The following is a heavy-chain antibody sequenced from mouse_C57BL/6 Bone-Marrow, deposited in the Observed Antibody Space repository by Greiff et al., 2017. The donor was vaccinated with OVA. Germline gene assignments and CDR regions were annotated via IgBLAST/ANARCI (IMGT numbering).Heavy chain of an antibody. CDR2: IYPGSGST. CDR3: ARGVGWLKVWFAY. V-gene: IGHV1-55*01. CDR1: GYTFTSYW. J-gene: IGHJ3*01. Sequence: QVQLQQPGAELVKPGASVKMSCKASGYTFTSYWITWVKQRPGQGLEWIGDIYPGSGSTNYNEKFKGKATLTVDTSSSTAYIQLSSLTSEDSAVYYCARGVGWLKVWFAYGGQGTLVTVSA. D-gene: IGHD2-3*01.